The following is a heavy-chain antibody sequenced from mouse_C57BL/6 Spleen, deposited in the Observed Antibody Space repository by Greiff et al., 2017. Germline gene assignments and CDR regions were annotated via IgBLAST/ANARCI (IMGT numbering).Heavy chain of an antibody. CDR2: IYPGDGDT. CDR3: ARPTWDYFDY. D-gene: IGHD4-1*01. CDR1: GYAFSSSW. Sequence: QVQLQQSGPELVKPGASVKISCKASGYAFSSSWMNWVKQRPGKGLEWIGRIYPGDGDTNYNGKFKGKATLTADKSSSTAYMQLSSLTSEDSAVYFCARPTWDYFDYWGQGTTLTVSS. V-gene: IGHV1-82*01. J-gene: IGHJ2*01.